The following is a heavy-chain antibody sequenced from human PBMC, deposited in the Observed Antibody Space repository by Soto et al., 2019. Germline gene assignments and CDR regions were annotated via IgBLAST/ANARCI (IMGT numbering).Heavy chain of an antibody. D-gene: IGHD4-17*01. V-gene: IGHV3-23*01. Sequence: EVQLLESGGGLVQPGGFLRLSCAASGFTFSSYVVSWVRQAPGKGLEWVSSISDSGDSRYYTDSVKGRFTISRDNSKNTLYLQMNSLRAEDTAVYYCATYGVPDYWGQGTLVTVSS. J-gene: IGHJ4*02. CDR3: ATYGVPDY. CDR1: GFTFSSYV. CDR2: ISDSGDSR.